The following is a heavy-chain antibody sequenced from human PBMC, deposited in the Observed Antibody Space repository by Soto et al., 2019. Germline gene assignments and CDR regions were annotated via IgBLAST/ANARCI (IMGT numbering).Heavy chain of an antibody. CDR1: GGTFSSYA. V-gene: IGHV1-69*12. Sequence: QVQLVQSGAEVKKPGSSVKVSCKASGGTFSSYAISWLRQAPGQGLEWMGGIIPIFGTANYAQKFQGRVTITADESTSTAYMELSSMRSEDTAVYYCARDYYGSGSYYTTGTFDYWGQGTLVTVSS. D-gene: IGHD3-10*01. J-gene: IGHJ4*02. CDR2: IIPIFGTA. CDR3: ARDYYGSGSYYTTGTFDY.